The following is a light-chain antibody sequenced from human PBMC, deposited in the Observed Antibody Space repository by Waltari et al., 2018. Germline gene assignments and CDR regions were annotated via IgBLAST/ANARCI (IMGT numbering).Light chain of an antibody. CDR2: QDS. CDR3: QAWDSSYVV. J-gene: IGLJ2*01. Sequence: SYELTQPPPVSVSPGQTASITCSGDKLGDKYACWYQQKPGQSPVLVIYQDSKRPSGILERFSGSSSGNTATLTISGTQAMDEADYYCQAWDSSYVVFGGGTKLTVL. CDR1: KLGDKY. V-gene: IGLV3-1*01.